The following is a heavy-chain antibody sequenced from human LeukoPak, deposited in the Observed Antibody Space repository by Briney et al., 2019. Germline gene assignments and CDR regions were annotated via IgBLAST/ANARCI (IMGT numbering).Heavy chain of an antibody. V-gene: IGHV4-34*01. CDR2: IDHSGST. D-gene: IGHD1-7*01. J-gene: IGHJ6*03. CDR1: GGSFSDYY. CDR3: AREAVVAGTLYYYYMDV. Sequence: PSETLSLTCAVYGGSFSDYYWNWIRQPPGEGLEWIGEIDHSGSTNYNPSLKSRVTMSVDTSKNQFSLKLSSVTAADTAVYYCAREAVVAGTLYYYYMDVWGKGTTVTVSS.